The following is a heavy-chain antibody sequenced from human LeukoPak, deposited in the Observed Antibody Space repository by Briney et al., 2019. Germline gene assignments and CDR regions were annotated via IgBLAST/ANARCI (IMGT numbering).Heavy chain of an antibody. CDR1: GGSISSYY. J-gene: IGHJ4*02. CDR3: ATRTGTTRGGFDY. D-gene: IGHD1-1*01. CDR2: IYYSGST. Sequence: PSETLSLTCTVSGGSISSYYWSWIRQPPGKGLEWIGYIYYSGSTYYNPSLKSRVTISVDTSKNQFSLKLSSVTAADTAVYYCATRTGTTRGGFDYWGQGTLVTVSS. V-gene: IGHV4-59*06.